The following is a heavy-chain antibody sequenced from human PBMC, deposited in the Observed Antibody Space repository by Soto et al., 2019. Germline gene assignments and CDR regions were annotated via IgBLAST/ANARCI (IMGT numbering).Heavy chain of an antibody. Sequence: SETLSLTCTVSGGPISTYYWSWIRQPPGKGLEWIGYIYYSGSTSYNPSFKSRVTISVDTSKRQFSLKLNSLIAADTAVYYCARARGYSGYTKDAFDVWGQETMVT. V-gene: IGHV4-59*01. CDR3: ARARGYSGYTKDAFDV. CDR1: GGPISTYY. J-gene: IGHJ3*01. D-gene: IGHD5-12*01. CDR2: IYYSGST.